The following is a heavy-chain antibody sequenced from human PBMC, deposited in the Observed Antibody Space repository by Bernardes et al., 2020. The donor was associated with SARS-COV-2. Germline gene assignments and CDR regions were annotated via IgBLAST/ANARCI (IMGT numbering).Heavy chain of an antibody. CDR2: ISSDGGTT. J-gene: IGHJ4*02. CDR1: GFIFSNYA. D-gene: IGHD2-21*01. CDR3: VRDWGGGGR. V-gene: IGHV3-64D*08. Sequence: GGSLRLSRSASGFIFSNYAMHWVRQAPGKGLEYVSVISSDGGTTYYADSVKARFTISRDNSKNTLYLQMSSLRAEDTGVYYCVRDWGGGGRWGQGTLVTVSS.